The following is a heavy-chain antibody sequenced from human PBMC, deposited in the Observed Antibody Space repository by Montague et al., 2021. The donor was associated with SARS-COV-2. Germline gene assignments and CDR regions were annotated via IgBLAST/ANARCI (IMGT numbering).Heavy chain of an antibody. V-gene: IGHV4-34*01. Sequence: SETLSLTCAVYGGSFSGYHWNWIRQPPGKGLEWIGEINHGGITNYNPSLKSRLTISADTSKNQFSLKLTSVAAADTAVYYCARLRDGVVPSPILGVGPYYSYYCIDVWGKRDHGHRLL. CDR2: INHGGIT. CDR3: ARLRDGVVPSPILGVGPYYSYYCIDV. J-gene: IGHJ6*03. CDR1: GGSFSGYH. D-gene: IGHD3-10*01.